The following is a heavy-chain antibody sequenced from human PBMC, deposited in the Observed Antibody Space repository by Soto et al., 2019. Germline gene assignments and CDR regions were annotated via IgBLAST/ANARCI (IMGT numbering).Heavy chain of an antibody. CDR2: IIPIFGTA. D-gene: IGHD3-10*01. Sequence: QVQLVQSGAEVKKPGSSVKVSCKASGGTFSSYAISWVRQAPGQGLEWMGGIIPIFGTANYAQKFQGRVTITADKSTSTGYTGLSSLRSEDTAVYYCAGAGYYGARGGMDVWGQGTTVTVSS. CDR1: GGTFSSYA. J-gene: IGHJ6*02. V-gene: IGHV1-69*06. CDR3: AGAGYYGARGGMDV.